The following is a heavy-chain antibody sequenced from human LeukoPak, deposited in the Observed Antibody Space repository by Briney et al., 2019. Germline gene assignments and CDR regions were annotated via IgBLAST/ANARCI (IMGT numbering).Heavy chain of an antibody. Sequence: GRSLRLSCAASGFTFSSYGMHWVRQAPGKGLEWVAVISYDGSNKYYADSVKGRFTISRDNSKNTLYLQMNSLRAEDTAVYYCAKDRELRAAPDYWGQGTLVTVSS. V-gene: IGHV3-30*18. CDR1: GFTFSSYG. CDR3: AKDRELRAAPDY. D-gene: IGHD1-7*01. CDR2: ISYDGSNK. J-gene: IGHJ4*02.